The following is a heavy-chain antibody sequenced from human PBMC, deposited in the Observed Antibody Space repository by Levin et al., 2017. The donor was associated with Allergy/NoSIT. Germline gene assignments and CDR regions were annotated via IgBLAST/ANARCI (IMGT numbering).Heavy chain of an antibody. V-gene: IGHV3-48*03. CDR1: GFTFNTYE. J-gene: IGHJ6*02. Sequence: PGGSLRLSCAASGFTFNTYEMNWVRQAPGKGLEWVSYINSRGGTIYYADSVKGRFTISRDNAKNSLYLQMNSLRVEDTAVYYCARMGGSSYSYDGMDVWGQGTTVTVSS. D-gene: IGHD6-6*01. CDR2: INSRGGTI. CDR3: ARMGGSSYSYDGMDV.